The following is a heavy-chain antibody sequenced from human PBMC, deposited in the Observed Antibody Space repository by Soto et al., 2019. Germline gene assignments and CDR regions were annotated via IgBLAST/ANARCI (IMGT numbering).Heavy chain of an antibody. CDR2: IIPIFGTA. Sequence: QVQLVQSGAEVKKPGSSVKVSCKASGGTFSSYAISWVRQAPGQGLEWMGGIIPIFGTANYAQKFQGRVTHTADESTSTAYMELSSLRSEDTAVYYCARVITIFGVVENWFDPWGQGTLVTVSS. V-gene: IGHV1-69*12. CDR1: GGTFSSYA. D-gene: IGHD3-3*01. J-gene: IGHJ5*02. CDR3: ARVITIFGVVENWFDP.